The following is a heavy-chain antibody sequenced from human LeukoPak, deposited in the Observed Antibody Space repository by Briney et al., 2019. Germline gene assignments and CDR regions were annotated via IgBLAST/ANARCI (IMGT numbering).Heavy chain of an antibody. CDR2: FDPEDGET. CDR1: GYTLTELS. J-gene: IGHJ4*02. Sequence: ASVKVSCKVSGYTLTELSMHWVRQAPGKGLEWMGGFDPEDGETIYAQKFQGRVTMTEDTSTDTAYMELSSLRSEDTAVYYCATFLRFGELKGPDYWGQGTLSPSPQ. V-gene: IGHV1-24*01. D-gene: IGHD3-16*01. CDR3: ATFLRFGELKGPDY.